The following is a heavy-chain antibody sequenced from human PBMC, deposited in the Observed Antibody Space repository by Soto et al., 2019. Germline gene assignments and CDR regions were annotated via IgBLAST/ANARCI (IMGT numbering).Heavy chain of an antibody. V-gene: IGHV3-33*01. D-gene: IGHD3-3*01. CDR3: ARGQASTFWSGYYAFDI. CDR2: IWYDGSNK. Sequence: GGSLRLSCAASGFTFSSYGMHWVRQAPGKGLEWVAVIWYDGSNKYYADSVKGRFTISRDNSKNTLYLQMNSLRAEDTAVYYCARGQASTFWSGYYAFDIWGQGTMVTVSS. J-gene: IGHJ3*02. CDR1: GFTFSSYG.